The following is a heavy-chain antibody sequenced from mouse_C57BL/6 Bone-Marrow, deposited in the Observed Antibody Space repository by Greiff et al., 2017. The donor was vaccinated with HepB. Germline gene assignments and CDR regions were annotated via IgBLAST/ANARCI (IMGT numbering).Heavy chain of an antibody. CDR2: IDPSDSYT. J-gene: IGHJ2*01. CDR1: GYTFTSYW. Sequence: QVQLQQPGAELVMPGASVKLSCKASGYTFTSYWMHWVKQRPGQGLEWIGEIDPSDSYTNYNQKFKGKSTLTVDKSSSTAYMQLSSLTSEDSAVYYCARSVLLRPYYFDYWGQGTTLTVSS. CDR3: ARSVLLRPYYFDY. D-gene: IGHD1-1*01. V-gene: IGHV1-69*01.